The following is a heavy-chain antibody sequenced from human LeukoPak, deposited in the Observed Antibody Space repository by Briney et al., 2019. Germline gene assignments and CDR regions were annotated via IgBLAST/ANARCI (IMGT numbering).Heavy chain of an antibody. V-gene: IGHV3-21*01. CDR1: GFTFSSYG. CDR2: ISSSSSYI. D-gene: IGHD2-15*01. CDR3: TRGLLYCSGVSCSDGGTRWFDP. Sequence: GGSLRLSCAASGFTFSSYGMSWVRQAPGKGLEWVSSISSSSSYIYYADSVKGRFTISRDNAKKSLYLQMKSLRAEDTAVYYWTRGLLYCSGVSCSDGGTRWFDPWGQGTLVTVSS. J-gene: IGHJ5*02.